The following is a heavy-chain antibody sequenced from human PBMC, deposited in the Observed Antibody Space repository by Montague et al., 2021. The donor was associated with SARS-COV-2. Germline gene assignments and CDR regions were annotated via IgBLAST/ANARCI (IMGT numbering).Heavy chain of an antibody. CDR3: ASSHDYRGNVDFDT. CDR1: GGSLSGFY. D-gene: IGHD4-23*01. CDR2: ITHGGST. V-gene: IGHV4-34*01. Sequence: SETLSLTCAVYGGSLSGFYCTWIRQAPGKGMERVGEITHGGSTSXSPTLNSRLTISLDTSKNQFSLNLDAGTAADTATYYCASSHDYRGNVDFDTWGQGAMVIVSS. J-gene: IGHJ4*02.